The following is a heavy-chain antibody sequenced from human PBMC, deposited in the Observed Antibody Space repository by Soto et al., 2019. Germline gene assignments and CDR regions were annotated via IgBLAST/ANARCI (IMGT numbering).Heavy chain of an antibody. V-gene: IGHV4-59*08. D-gene: IGHD3-10*01. CDR3: ERHGFGLRRGLVDV. Sequence: QVQLQESGPGLVKPSETLSLTCTVSGDSLTNYYCSWFRQPPGKGLDWIDYIMYSGYSAYNPTLGMQVAVSVVAAKTLFSRMWESVTATEPSVYYCERHGFGLRRGLVDVWGKGTTVIVSS. CDR1: GDSLTNYY. J-gene: IGHJ6*03. CDR2: IMYSGYS.